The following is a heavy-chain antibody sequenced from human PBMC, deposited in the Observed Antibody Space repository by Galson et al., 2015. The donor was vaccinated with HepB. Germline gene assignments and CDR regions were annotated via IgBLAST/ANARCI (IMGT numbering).Heavy chain of an antibody. CDR2: VKYDGRAK. CDR3: ARDVVPRGIHYVGMDV. J-gene: IGHJ6*02. V-gene: IGHV3-7*01. D-gene: IGHD2-21*01. CDR1: EFTFSDYW. Sequence: SLRLSCAASEFTFSDYWMSWVRQAPGQGLEWMARVKYDGRAKYYVDSAQGRVTISRDNATNSLYLQMNSLRAEDTAVYYCARDVVPRGIHYVGMDVWGQWTTVTVS.